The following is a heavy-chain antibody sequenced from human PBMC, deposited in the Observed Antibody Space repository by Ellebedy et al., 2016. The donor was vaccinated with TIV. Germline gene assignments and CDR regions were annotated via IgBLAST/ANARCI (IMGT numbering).Heavy chain of an antibody. CDR2: VYTTGST. J-gene: IGHJ6*02. D-gene: IGHD1-26*01. V-gene: IGHV4-4*07. CDR3: ARDGSISEYYYYYGLDV. Sequence: SETLSLICTVSGASISSYYWSWIRQTAGKGLEFIGRVYTTGSTRYNPSLESRVTVSLDTSKNQISLKLTSVTAADTAVYYCARDGSISEYYYYYGLDVWGQGTTVSVSS. CDR1: GASISSYY.